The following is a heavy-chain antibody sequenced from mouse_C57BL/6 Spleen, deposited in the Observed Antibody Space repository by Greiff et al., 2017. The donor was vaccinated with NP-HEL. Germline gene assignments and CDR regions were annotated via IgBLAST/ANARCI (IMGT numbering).Heavy chain of an antibody. Sequence: VQLKESGGDLVKPGGSLKLSCAASGFTFSSYGMSWVRQTPDKRLEWVATISSGGSYTYYPDSVKGRFTISRDNAKNTLYLQMSSLKSEDTAMYYCARDITTVVADYWGQGTTLTVSS. CDR3: ARDITTVVADY. CDR2: ISSGGSYT. CDR1: GFTFSSYG. J-gene: IGHJ2*01. D-gene: IGHD1-1*01. V-gene: IGHV5-6*01.